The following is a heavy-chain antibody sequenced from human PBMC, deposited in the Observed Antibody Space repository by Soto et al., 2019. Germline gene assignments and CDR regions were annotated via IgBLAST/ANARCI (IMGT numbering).Heavy chain of an antibody. CDR2: IYSGGST. Sequence: GGSLRLSCAASGFIVISNYMSWVRQAPGKGLEWVSVIYSGGSTYYADSVKSRFTISRDNSKNTLYLQMNSLRAEDTAVYYCARDTFFDAGGAFDIWGQGTMVTVSS. J-gene: IGHJ3*02. CDR1: GFIVISNY. D-gene: IGHD3-10*01. V-gene: IGHV3-53*01. CDR3: ARDTFFDAGGAFDI.